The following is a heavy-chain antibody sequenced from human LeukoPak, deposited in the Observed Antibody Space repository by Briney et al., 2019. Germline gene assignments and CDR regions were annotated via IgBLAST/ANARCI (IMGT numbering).Heavy chain of an antibody. CDR1: GGSISSGNYY. CDR2: IYYSGST. D-gene: IGHD1-26*01. V-gene: IGHV4-39*01. CDR3: ARMGSGSYYWFDY. J-gene: IGHJ4*02. Sequence: SETLSLTCTVSGGSISSGNYYWGWIRQPPGKGLEWIGNIYYSGSTYYNPSPKSRVTISVDTSKNQFSLKLTSVTAADTAVYYCARMGSGSYYWFDYWGQGTLVTVSS.